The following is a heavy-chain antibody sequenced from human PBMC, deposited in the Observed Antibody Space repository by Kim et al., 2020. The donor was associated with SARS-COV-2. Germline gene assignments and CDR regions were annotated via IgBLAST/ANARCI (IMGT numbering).Heavy chain of an antibody. D-gene: IGHD2-21*02. CDR3: ARDFGRTDLY. V-gene: IGHV1-2*02. CDR2: T. J-gene: IGHJ4*02. Sequence: TNYAQKFQGRVTMTRDTPISTAYMELSRLRSDDTAVYYCARDFGRTDLYWGQGTLVTVSS.